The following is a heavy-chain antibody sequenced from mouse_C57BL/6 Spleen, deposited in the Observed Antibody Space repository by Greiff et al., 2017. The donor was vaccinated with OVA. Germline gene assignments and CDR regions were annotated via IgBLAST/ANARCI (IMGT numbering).Heavy chain of an antibody. D-gene: IGHD1-1*01. V-gene: IGHV1-59*01. J-gene: IGHJ2*01. CDR1: GYTFTSYW. Sequence: QVQLQQPGAELVRPGTSVKLSCKASGYTFTSYWMHWVKQRPGQGLEWIGVIDPSDSYTNYNQKFKGKATLTVDTSSSTAYMQLSSLTSEDSAVYYCARSFYYGSREDYWGQGTTLTVSS. CDR2: IDPSDSYT. CDR3: ARSFYYGSREDY.